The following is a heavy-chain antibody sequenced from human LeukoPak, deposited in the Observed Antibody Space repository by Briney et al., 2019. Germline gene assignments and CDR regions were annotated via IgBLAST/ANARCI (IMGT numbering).Heavy chain of an antibody. D-gene: IGHD4-17*01. CDR1: GFTFSSYW. CDR3: ARYGDSADFDY. Sequence: GGSLRLSCAASGFTFSSYWMNWARQAPGKGLEWVAVIWYDGSNKYYADSVKGRFTISRDNSKNTLYLQMNSLRAEDTAVYYCARYGDSADFDYWGQGTLVTVSS. V-gene: IGHV3-33*08. CDR2: IWYDGSNK. J-gene: IGHJ4*02.